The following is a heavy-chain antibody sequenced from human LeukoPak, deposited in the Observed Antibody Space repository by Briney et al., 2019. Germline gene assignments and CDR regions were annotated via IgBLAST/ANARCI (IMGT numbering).Heavy chain of an antibody. D-gene: IGHD5-24*01. J-gene: IGHJ4*02. CDR2: IVVGSGDT. Sequence: SVKVSCNASGFTFTSSAVQWVRQARGQRLEWMGWIVVGSGDTNYAQKFQERVTITRDMSTSTAYMELSSLRSEDTAVYYCAVPGGGYTGNYLNYWGQGTLVTVSS. V-gene: IGHV1-58*01. CDR3: AVPGGGYTGNYLNY. CDR1: GFTFTSSA.